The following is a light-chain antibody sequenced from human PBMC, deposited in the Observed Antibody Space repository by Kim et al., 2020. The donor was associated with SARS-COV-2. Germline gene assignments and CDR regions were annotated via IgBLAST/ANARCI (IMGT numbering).Light chain of an antibody. V-gene: IGKV3-11*01. CDR3: QQRYSWPPLT. CDR2: DAS. Sequence: SPGGRATLSCRASQSVSHRLAWYQQKRGQAPRLLIYDASNRATGIPARFSGSGSGTDFNLTINSLEPEDLAVYYCQQRYSWPPLTFGGGTKVDIK. CDR1: QSVSHR. J-gene: IGKJ4*01.